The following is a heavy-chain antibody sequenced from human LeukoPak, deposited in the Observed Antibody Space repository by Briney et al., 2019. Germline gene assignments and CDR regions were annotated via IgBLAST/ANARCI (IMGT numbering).Heavy chain of an antibody. Sequence: ASVKVSCKASGYTFTSYGISWVRQAPGQGLEWMGWISAYNGNTNYAQKLQGRVTMTTDTSTSTAYMELRSLRSDDTAVYYCARTTSSRWYNWFDPWGQGTLVTVSS. CDR3: ARTTSSRWYNWFDP. CDR2: ISAYNGNT. J-gene: IGHJ5*02. D-gene: IGHD6-13*01. V-gene: IGHV1-18*01. CDR1: GYTFTSYG.